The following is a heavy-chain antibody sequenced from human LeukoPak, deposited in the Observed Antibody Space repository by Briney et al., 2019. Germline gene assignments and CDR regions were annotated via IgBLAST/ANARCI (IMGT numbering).Heavy chain of an antibody. V-gene: IGHV3-23*01. Sequence: GGSLRLSCAASGFTFSSYAMSWVRQAPGKGLEWVSAISGSGGSTYYADSVKGRFTISRDNSKNTLCLQMNSLRAEDTAVYYCAKLPLDVVVVAATTSWFDPWGQGTLVTVSS. CDR2: ISGSGGST. J-gene: IGHJ5*02. D-gene: IGHD2-15*01. CDR1: GFTFSSYA. CDR3: AKLPLDVVVVAATTSWFDP.